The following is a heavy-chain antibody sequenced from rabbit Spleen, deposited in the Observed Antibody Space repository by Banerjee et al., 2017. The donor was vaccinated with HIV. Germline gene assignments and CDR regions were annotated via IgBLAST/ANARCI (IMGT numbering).Heavy chain of an antibody. J-gene: IGHJ4*01. CDR3: AREPGRSSNL. D-gene: IGHD3-1*01. CDR2: IYTGGSGST. V-gene: IGHV1S45*01. CDR1: GFSFSSSYW. Sequence: QEQLVESGGGLVQPEGSLTLTCTASGFSFSSSYWIYWGRQAPGKGLEWIGCIYTGGSGSTYYASWVNARFTLSRTSSTTVTLQMTSLTVADTATYFCAREPGRSSNLWGPGTLVTVS.